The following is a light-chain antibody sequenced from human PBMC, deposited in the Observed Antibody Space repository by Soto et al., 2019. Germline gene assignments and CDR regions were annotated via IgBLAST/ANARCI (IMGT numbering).Light chain of an antibody. CDR3: QQFNSYPWT. V-gene: IGKV1-5*01. J-gene: IGKJ1*01. CDR1: QSITTY. Sequence: DIQMTQSPSTLSASVGDRVTINCLASQSITTYLALYQPKPGKAPTVLIYHASFLESGVPSRFSGSGSGTDFTLTISSLQPDDFATYYCQQFNSYPWTCGQGTKGDIK. CDR2: HAS.